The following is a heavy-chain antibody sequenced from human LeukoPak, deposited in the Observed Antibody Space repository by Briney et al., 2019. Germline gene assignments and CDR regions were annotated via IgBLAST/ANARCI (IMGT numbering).Heavy chain of an antibody. CDR2: ISSSSSYI. V-gene: IGHV3-21*01. Sequence: PGGSLRLSCAASGFIFSSYSMNWVRQAPGKGLEWVSSISSSSSYIYYADSVKGRFTISRDNAKNSLYLQMNSLRAEDTAVYYCARIDYGSGSYYDYWGQGTLVTVSS. D-gene: IGHD3-10*01. CDR3: ARIDYGSGSYYDY. CDR1: GFIFSSYS. J-gene: IGHJ4*02.